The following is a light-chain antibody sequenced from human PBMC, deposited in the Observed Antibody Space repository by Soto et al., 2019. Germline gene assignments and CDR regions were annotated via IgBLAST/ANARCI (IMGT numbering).Light chain of an antibody. CDR2: AAS. CDR1: QDISNY. Sequence: DFQMTQSPSSLSASVGDRVTITCRTSQDISNYLAWYQQKPGKVPKLLIYAASTLQSGVPSRFSGGGSGTDFSLTISSLQPEDVATYYCQKYNSAPHTFGGGNKVEIQ. V-gene: IGKV1-27*01. CDR3: QKYNSAPHT. J-gene: IGKJ4*01.